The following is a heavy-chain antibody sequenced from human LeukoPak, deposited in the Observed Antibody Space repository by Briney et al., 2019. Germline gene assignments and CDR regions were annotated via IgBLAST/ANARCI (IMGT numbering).Heavy chain of an antibody. CDR1: GYIFSDYY. CDR2: INAYNGDT. V-gene: IGHV1-18*01. CDR3: ARVESGRGYSSSWYVGYYFDY. J-gene: IGHJ4*02. D-gene: IGHD6-13*01. Sequence: ASVKVSCKASGYIFSDYYMHWVRQAPGQGLEWMAWINAYNGDTNYAQKFQGRVTLTTDTSTSTAYMELRSLRSDDTAVYYCARVESGRGYSSSWYVGYYFDYWGQGTLVTVSS.